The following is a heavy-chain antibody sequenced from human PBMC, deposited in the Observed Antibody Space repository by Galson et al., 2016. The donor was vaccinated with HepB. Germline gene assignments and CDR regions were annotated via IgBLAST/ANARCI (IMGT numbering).Heavy chain of an antibody. CDR3: ARDLGGSSCLDY. Sequence: SLRLSCAASGFTFSSYGMHWVRQAPGKGLEWMAVIWYDVINKYYGDSVQGRFTISRDNSRNTLYLQMNSLRAEDTAVYYCARDLGGSSCLDYWGQGTLVTVSS. V-gene: IGHV3-33*01. D-gene: IGHD6-6*01. J-gene: IGHJ4*02. CDR1: GFTFSSYG. CDR2: IWYDVINK.